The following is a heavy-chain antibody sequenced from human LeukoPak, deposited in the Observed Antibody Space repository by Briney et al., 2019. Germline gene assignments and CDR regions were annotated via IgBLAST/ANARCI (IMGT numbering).Heavy chain of an antibody. Sequence: GGSLRPSCAASGFTVSRNYMSWVRQAPGKGLEWVSFTYSDGSTSFTESVKGRFTISRDNSKNTLSLQLNSLRVEDTAVYYCARDDWNYGKYTFDVWGLGTMVTVAS. CDR2: TYSDGST. V-gene: IGHV3-53*01. CDR3: ARDDWNYGKYTFDV. D-gene: IGHD1-7*01. J-gene: IGHJ3*01. CDR1: GFTVSRNY.